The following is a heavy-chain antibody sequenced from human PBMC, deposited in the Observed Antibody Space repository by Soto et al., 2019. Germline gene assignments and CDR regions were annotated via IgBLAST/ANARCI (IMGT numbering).Heavy chain of an antibody. J-gene: IGHJ4*02. Sequence: PGESLKISCKGSGYSFTSYWIGWVRQMPGKGLEWMGIIYPGDSDTRYSPSFQGQVTISADKSISTAYLQWSSLKASDTAMYYCARPGIAEAGTWHYDYCGQGTLVTVSS. V-gene: IGHV5-51*01. CDR2: IYPGDSDT. CDR3: ARPGIAEAGTWHYDY. D-gene: IGHD6-13*01. CDR1: GYSFTSYW.